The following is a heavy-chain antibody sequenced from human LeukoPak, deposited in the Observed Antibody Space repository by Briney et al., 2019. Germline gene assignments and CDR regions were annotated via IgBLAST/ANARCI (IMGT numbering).Heavy chain of an antibody. Sequence: GESLKISCKGSGYSFTSYWIGWVRQMPGKGLEWMGIIYPGDSDTRYSPSFQGQVTISADKSINTAYLQWGSLKASDTAMYYCARQTGTTEVAFPPTDYWGQGTLVTVSS. V-gene: IGHV5-51*01. CDR3: ARQTGTTEVAFPPTDY. CDR1: GYSFTSYW. CDR2: IYPGDSDT. D-gene: IGHD1-1*01. J-gene: IGHJ4*02.